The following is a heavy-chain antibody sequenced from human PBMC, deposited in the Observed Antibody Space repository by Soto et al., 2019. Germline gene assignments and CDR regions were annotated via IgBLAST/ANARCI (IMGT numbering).Heavy chain of an antibody. CDR2: ISDNGEST. D-gene: IGHD2-15*01. CDR1: GFSFSNYA. V-gene: IGHV3-23*01. CDR3: VKRAVVVAATPWFDY. J-gene: IGHJ4*02. Sequence: PGGSLRLSCATSGFSFSNYAMNLVRQAPGKGLEWVSSISDNGESTFYSDSVKGRFIISRDNSKNTLHLQMNRLRAEDTAVYYCVKRAVVVAATPWFDYWGQGTLVTVSS.